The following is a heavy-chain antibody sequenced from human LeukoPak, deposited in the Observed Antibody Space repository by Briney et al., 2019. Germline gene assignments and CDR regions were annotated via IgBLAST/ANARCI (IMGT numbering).Heavy chain of an antibody. CDR3: AREGGGHCTNGVCYTGNWFDP. CDR1: GGSISSHY. Sequence: SETLSLTCTVSGGSISSHYWSWIRQPPGKGLEWIGYIYYSGSTNYNPSLKSRVTISVDTSKNQFSLKLSSVTAADTAVYYCAREGGGHCTNGVCYTGNWFDPWGQGTLVTVSS. CDR2: IYYSGST. V-gene: IGHV4-59*11. J-gene: IGHJ5*02. D-gene: IGHD2-8*01.